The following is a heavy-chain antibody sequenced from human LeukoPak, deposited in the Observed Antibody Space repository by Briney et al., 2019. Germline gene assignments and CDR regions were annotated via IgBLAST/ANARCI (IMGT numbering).Heavy chain of an antibody. CDR3: ASVSADIGLERGDY. Sequence: GGSLRLSCAASGFTFSSYSMNWVRQAPGKGLEWVSSISSSSSYIYYADSVKGRFTISRDNAKNSLYLQMNSLRAEDTAVYYCASVSADIGLERGDYWGQGTLVTVSS. D-gene: IGHD5-12*01. CDR2: ISSSSSYI. J-gene: IGHJ4*02. V-gene: IGHV3-21*01. CDR1: GFTFSSYS.